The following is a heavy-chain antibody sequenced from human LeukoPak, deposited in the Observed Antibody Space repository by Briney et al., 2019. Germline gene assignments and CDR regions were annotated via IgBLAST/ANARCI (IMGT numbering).Heavy chain of an antibody. CDR1: GFTFNTYG. CDR3: AKDYGLLLRHFDY. D-gene: IGHD3-22*01. CDR2: ISYDGTNK. V-gene: IGHV3-30*18. Sequence: SGGSLRLSCAASGFTFNTYGMHWVRQAPGKGLEWVAVISYDGTNKYYADSVRGRFTISRDNSKNTLYLQMNSLRAEDTAVYSCAKDYGLLLRHFDYWGQGTLVTVSS. J-gene: IGHJ4*02.